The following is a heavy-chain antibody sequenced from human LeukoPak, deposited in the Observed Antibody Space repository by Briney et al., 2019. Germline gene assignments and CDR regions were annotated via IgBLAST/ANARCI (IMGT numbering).Heavy chain of an antibody. V-gene: IGHV3-7*01. J-gene: IGHJ6*02. CDR3: ARDQGLGYYDYVWGSYYGMDV. CDR1: GFTFSSYW. D-gene: IGHD3-16*01. CDR2: IKQDGSEE. Sequence: PGGSLRLSCAASGFTFSSYWMSWVRQAPGKGLEWVANIKQDGSEEYYVDSVKGRFTISRDNAKNSLYLQMNSLSAEDTAVYYCARDQGLGYYDYVWGSYYGMDVWGQGTTVTVSS.